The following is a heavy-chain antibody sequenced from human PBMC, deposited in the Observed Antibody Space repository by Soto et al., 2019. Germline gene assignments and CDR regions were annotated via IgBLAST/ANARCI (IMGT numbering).Heavy chain of an antibody. CDR3: ARTGCSSTSCYGRHYYYYYYMDV. CDR1: GYTFTSYG. D-gene: IGHD2-2*01. Sequence: VKVSCKASGYTFTSYGISWVRQAPGQGLEWMGWISAYNGNTNYAQKLQGRVTMTTDTSTSTAYMELRSLRSDDTAVYYCARTGCSSTSCYGRHYYYYYYMDVWGKGTTVTVS. J-gene: IGHJ6*03. V-gene: IGHV1-18*01. CDR2: ISAYNGNT.